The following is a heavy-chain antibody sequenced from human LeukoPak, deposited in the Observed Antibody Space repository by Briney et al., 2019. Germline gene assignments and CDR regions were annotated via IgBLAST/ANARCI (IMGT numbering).Heavy chain of an antibody. CDR2: INSSGGRT. CDR1: GFTFSSSA. V-gene: IGHV3-23*01. CDR3: ARRVSMIDYNWFDP. J-gene: IGHJ5*02. Sequence: GGSLRLSCTTSGFTFSSSAMSWVRQAPGKGLEWVSDINSSGGRTYYADSVKGRFTISRDNSKNTLFLQMNSLRAEDTAVYYCARRVSMIDYNWFDPWGQGTLVTVSS. D-gene: IGHD3-22*01.